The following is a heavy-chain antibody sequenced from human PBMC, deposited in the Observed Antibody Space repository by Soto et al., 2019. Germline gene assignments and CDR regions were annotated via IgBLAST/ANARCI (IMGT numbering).Heavy chain of an antibody. J-gene: IGHJ4*02. CDR2: INHSGST. CDR3: ARNYALYYYGSGSYSY. D-gene: IGHD3-10*01. Sequence: QVQLQQWGAGLLKPSETLSLTCAVYGGSFSGYYWSWIRQPPGKGLEWIGEINHSGSTNYNPSLKSRVTISVDTSKNQFSLKLSSVTAADTAVYYCARNYALYYYGSGSYSYWGQGTLFTVSS. CDR1: GGSFSGYY. V-gene: IGHV4-34*01.